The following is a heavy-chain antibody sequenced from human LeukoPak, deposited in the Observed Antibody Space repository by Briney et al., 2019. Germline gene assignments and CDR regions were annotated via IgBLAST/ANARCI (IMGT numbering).Heavy chain of an antibody. D-gene: IGHD4-11*01. Sequence: SETLSLTCAVSGGSISSGGYSWSWIRQPPGKGLEWIGYIYHSGSTYYNPSLKSRVTISVDRSKNQFSLKLSSVTAADTAVYYCARLTTPSPWGQGTLVTVSS. J-gene: IGHJ5*02. CDR2: IYHSGST. V-gene: IGHV4-30-2*01. CDR1: GGSISSGGYS. CDR3: ARLTTPSP.